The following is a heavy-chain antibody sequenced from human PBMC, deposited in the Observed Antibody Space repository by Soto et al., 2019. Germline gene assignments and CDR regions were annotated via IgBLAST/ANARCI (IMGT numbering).Heavy chain of an antibody. CDR1: GGSFSGYY. CDR3: ARRPIGSYLYYYFDY. J-gene: IGHJ4*02. D-gene: IGHD1-26*01. CDR2: INHSGST. V-gene: IGHV4-34*01. Sequence: SETLSLTCAVYGGSFSGYYWSWIRQPPGKGLEWIGEINHSGSTNYNPSLKSRVTISVDTSKNQFSLKLSSVTAADTAVCYCARRPIGSYLYYYFDYWGQGTLVTVSS.